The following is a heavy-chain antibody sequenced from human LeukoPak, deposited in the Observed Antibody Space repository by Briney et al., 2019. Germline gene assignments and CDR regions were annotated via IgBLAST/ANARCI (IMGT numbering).Heavy chain of an antibody. D-gene: IGHD2-15*01. CDR2: ISGDGSSI. CDR3: ARSSSGVYIQ. CDR1: GFTFSNYY. V-gene: IGHV3-74*01. J-gene: IGHJ4*01. Sequence: GGSLRLSCVASGFTFSNYYMHWVRQVPGKGPVWVSRISGDGSSILYADSVKGRFTISRDNAKNSLYVQMNSLRANDSAVYYCARSSSGVYIQWGHGTLVTVSS.